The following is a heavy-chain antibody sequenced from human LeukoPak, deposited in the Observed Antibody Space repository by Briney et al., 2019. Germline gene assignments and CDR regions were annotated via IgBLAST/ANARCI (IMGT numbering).Heavy chain of an antibody. J-gene: IGHJ4*02. V-gene: IGHV4-59*01. CDR1: GGSISSYY. CDR2: IYYSGST. Sequence: SETLSLTCTVSGGSISSYYWSWIRQPPGKGLEWIGYIYYSGSTNYNPSLKSRVTISVDTSKNQFSLKLSSVTAADTAVYYCARARIYDSSGYYPPIIDYWGQGTLVTVSS. D-gene: IGHD3-22*01. CDR3: ARARIYDSSGYYPPIIDY.